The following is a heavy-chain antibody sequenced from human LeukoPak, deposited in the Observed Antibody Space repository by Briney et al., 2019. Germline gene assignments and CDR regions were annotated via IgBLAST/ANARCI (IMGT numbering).Heavy chain of an antibody. CDR1: GYTFTGYY. V-gene: IGHV1-2*02. Sequence: GASVKVSCKASGYTFTGYYMHWVRQAPGQGLEWMGWINPNSGGTNYAQKFQGRVTMTRDTSISTAYMELSRLRSDDTAVYYCARGPPYCGGDCYLGAFDIWGQGTMVTVSS. CDR3: ARGPPYCGGDCYLGAFDI. D-gene: IGHD2-21*02. CDR2: INPNSGGT. J-gene: IGHJ3*02.